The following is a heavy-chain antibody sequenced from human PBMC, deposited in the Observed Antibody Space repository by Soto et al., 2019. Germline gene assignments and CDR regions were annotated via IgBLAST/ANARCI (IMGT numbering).Heavy chain of an antibody. CDR2: IYYSGST. Sequence: PSETLSLTYTVSGGSISSGGDYWSWIRQHPGKGLEWIGYIYYSGSTYYNPSLKSRVTISVDTSKNQFSLKLSSVTAADTAVYYCARAVVVVAATGVYYMDVWGKGTTVTVSS. CDR3: ARAVVVVAATGVYYMDV. CDR1: GGSISSGGDY. V-gene: IGHV4-31*03. J-gene: IGHJ6*03. D-gene: IGHD2-15*01.